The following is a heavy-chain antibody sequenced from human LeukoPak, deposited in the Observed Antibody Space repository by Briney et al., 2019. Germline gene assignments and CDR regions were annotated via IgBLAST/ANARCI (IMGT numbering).Heavy chain of an antibody. Sequence: SETLSITCAVSGGSISSGSYYWSWIRQPAGKGLEWIGRIYTSGSTNYNPSLKSRVTISVDTSKNQFSLKLSSVTAADTAVYYCARGYSNYNLGYYYYMDVWGKGTTVTVSS. CDR1: GGSISSGSYY. J-gene: IGHJ6*03. D-gene: IGHD4-11*01. CDR3: ARGYSNYNLGYYYYMDV. V-gene: IGHV4-61*02. CDR2: IYTSGST.